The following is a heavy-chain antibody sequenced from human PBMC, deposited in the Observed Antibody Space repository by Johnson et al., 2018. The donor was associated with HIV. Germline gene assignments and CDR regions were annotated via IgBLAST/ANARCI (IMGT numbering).Heavy chain of an antibody. J-gene: IGHJ3*02. CDR2: IRYDGSNK. D-gene: IGHD3-10*01. CDR3: ARHRAAVLWFREGDTFDI. CDR1: GFTFSSYA. Sequence: QVQLVESGGGVVQPGRSLRLSCAASGFTFSSYAMNWVRQAPGKGLEWVAFIRYDGSNKYYADSVKGRFTISRDNAKNSLYLQMNSLRAEDTAVYYCARHRAAVLWFREGDTFDIWGQGTMVTVSS. V-gene: IGHV3-33*08.